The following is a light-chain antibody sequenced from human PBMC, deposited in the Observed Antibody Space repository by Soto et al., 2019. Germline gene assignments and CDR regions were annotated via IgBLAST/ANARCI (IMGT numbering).Light chain of an antibody. CDR1: QSVLYSSNNKNY. Sequence: DIVMTQSPDSLAVSLGERATINCKSSQSVLYSSNNKNYLAWYQQKPGQPPKLLIYCASTRESVFPDRISGSGCGTDFTLTLSSRQAEDVAVYYCQQYYCISWTFGQGTKVEIK. J-gene: IGKJ1*01. V-gene: IGKV4-1*01. CDR3: QQYYCISWT. CDR2: CAS.